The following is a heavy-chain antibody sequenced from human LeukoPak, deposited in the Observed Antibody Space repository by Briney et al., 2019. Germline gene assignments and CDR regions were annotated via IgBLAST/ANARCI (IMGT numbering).Heavy chain of an antibody. CDR2: IYYSGST. CDR3: ARRSWTSEWYFDL. D-gene: IGHD3-10*01. J-gene: IGHJ2*01. V-gene: IGHV4-59*08. Sequence: SETLSLTCTVSGGSISTYYWNWIRQPPGKGLEWIGYIYYSGSTNNNPSLKSRVTISADTSKNQFSLKLSSVTAADTAVYYCARRSWTSEWYFDLWGRGTLVTVSS. CDR1: GGSISTYY.